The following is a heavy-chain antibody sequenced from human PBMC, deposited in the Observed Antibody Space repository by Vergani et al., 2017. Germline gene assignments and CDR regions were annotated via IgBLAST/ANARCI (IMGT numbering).Heavy chain of an antibody. V-gene: IGHV3-21*04. CDR3: ARGRSVGELLLSAFDI. J-gene: IGHJ3*02. CDR1: GFTFSSYS. CDR2: ISSSSSYI. Sequence: EVQLVESGGGLVKPGGSLRLSCAASGFTFSSYSMNWVRQAPGKGLEWVSSISSSSSYIYYADSVKGRFTISRDNAKNSLYLQMNSLRSEDTAVYYCARGRSVGELLLSAFDIWGQGTMVTVSS. D-gene: IGHD3-10*01.